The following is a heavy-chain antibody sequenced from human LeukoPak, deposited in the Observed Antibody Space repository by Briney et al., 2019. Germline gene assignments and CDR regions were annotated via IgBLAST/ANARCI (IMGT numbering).Heavy chain of an antibody. CDR3: ARMGGYSGYATH. CDR1: GGSISTYY. CDR2: IHYSGTT. Sequence: SETLSHTCTVSGGSISTYYWSWIRQPPGKGLEWIGYIHYSGTTNYNPSLKNRVTISLDTSKNQFSLNLSPVTAADTAVYYCARMGGYSGYATHWGQGTLVTVSS. J-gene: IGHJ4*02. D-gene: IGHD5-12*01. V-gene: IGHV4-59*08.